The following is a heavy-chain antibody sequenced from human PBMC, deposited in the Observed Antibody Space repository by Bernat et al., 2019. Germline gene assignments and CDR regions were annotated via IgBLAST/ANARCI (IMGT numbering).Heavy chain of an antibody. CDR3: ARSGPAYYYYYMDV. Sequence: QVQLVESGGGVVQPGRSLRLSCAASGFTFSTYPMHWVRQAPGKGLEWVAVIAYDGRITYYAASVQGRFTISRDNSKNTLYLQMNSLRAEDTAVYYCARSGPAYYYYYMDVWGKGTTVTVSS. J-gene: IGHJ6*03. CDR2: IAYDGRIT. CDR1: GFTFSTYP. V-gene: IGHV3-30*04.